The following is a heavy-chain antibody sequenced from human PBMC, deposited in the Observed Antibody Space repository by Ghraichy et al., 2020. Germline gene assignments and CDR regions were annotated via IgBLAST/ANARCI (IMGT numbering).Heavy chain of an antibody. CDR2: ISSSSYT. J-gene: IGHJ6*03. CDR3: ARGRIYYYYMDV. V-gene: IGHV3-11*06. Sequence: GGSLRLSCAASGFTFSDYYMNWIRQAPGKGLEWISYISSSSYTNYADSVKGRFTISRDNAKNSLYLQMNSLRVEDTAVYYCARGRIYYYYMDVWGKGTTVTVSS. CDR1: GFTFSDYY.